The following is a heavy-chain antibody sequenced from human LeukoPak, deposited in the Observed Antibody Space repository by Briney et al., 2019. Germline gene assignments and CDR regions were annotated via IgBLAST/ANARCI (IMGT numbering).Heavy chain of an antibody. D-gene: IGHD3-10*01. CDR3: ARGYGSGSLDV. V-gene: IGHV4-34*01. Sequence: SETLSLTCAAYGGSFSGYYWSWIRQPPGKGLEWIGEINHSGSTNYNPSLKSRVTISVDTSKNQFSLKLSSVTAADTAVYYCARGYGSGSLDVWGQGTTVTVSS. CDR2: INHSGST. J-gene: IGHJ6*02. CDR1: GGSFSGYY.